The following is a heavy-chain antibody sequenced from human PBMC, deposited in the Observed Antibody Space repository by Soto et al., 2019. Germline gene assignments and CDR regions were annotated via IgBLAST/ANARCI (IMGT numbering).Heavy chain of an antibody. V-gene: IGHV4-31*03. CDR1: GGSISSGGYY. CDR2: IYYSGST. CDR3: ARDSQLRPVHKSKGAYYYYGMDV. Sequence: PSETLSLTCTVSGGSISSGGYYWSWIRQHPGKGLEWIGYIYYSGSTYYNPSLKSRVTISVDTSKNQFSLKLSSVTAADTAVYYCARDSQLRPVHKSKGAYYYYGMDVWGQGTTVTVSS. D-gene: IGHD1-7*01. J-gene: IGHJ6*02.